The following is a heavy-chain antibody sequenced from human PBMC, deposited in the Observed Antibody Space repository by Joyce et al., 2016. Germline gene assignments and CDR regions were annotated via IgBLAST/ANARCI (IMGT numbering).Heavy chain of an antibody. CDR2: LSWNSGTI. V-gene: IGHV3-9*01. Sequence: TASGFKFDDYAVHWVRQAPGNGLEWVSSLSWNSGTIDYADSVKGRFTISRDNAKNSLYLQMNSLRAEDTALYYCVKDRQRSSSWYFDYWGQGTLVTVSS. D-gene: IGHD6-13*01. CDR3: VKDRQRSSSWYFDY. CDR1: GFKFDDYA. J-gene: IGHJ4*02.